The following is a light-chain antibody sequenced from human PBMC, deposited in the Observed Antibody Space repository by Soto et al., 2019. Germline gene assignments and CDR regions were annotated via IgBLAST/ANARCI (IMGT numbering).Light chain of an antibody. CDR2: GAS. Sequence: ENVLTQSPGTLSLSPGDRATLSCRASQRVSSNYLAWYQQKRGQAPRLLIYGASSRATGIPDRFSGSGSGTDFALTISRLEPEDFAVYYCQQYGGSPITFGQGTRLEIK. J-gene: IGKJ5*01. CDR1: QRVSSNY. V-gene: IGKV3-20*01. CDR3: QQYGGSPIT.